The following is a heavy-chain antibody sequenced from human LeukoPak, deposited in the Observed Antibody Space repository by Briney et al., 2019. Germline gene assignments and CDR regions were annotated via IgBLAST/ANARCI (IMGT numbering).Heavy chain of an antibody. CDR2: IKQDGSQK. V-gene: IGHV3-7*01. D-gene: IGHD6-6*01. J-gene: IGHJ4*02. CDR3: ARDGSSSLSSSAPPPTDFDY. CDR1: GFTFSTYW. Sequence: TGGSLRLSCAASGFTFSTYWMSSVRQAPGKGLEWVANIKQDGSQKQYVDSVKGRFTISRDDAKNSLYLQMNSLRAEDTAVYYCARDGSSSLSSSAPPPTDFDYWGQGTLVTVSS.